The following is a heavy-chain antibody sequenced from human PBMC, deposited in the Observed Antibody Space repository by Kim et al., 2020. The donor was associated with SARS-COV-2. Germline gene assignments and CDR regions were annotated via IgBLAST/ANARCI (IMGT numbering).Heavy chain of an antibody. J-gene: IGHJ4*02. D-gene: IGHD3-10*01. CDR1: GGSISSGGYY. CDR2: IYYSGST. CDR3: ARVVLWFGAPATYDY. V-gene: IGHV4-31*03. Sequence: SETLSLTCTVSGGSISSGGYYWSWIRQHPGKGLEWIGYIYYSGSTYYNPSLKSRVTISVDTSKNQFSLKLSSVTAADTAVYYCARVVLWFGAPATYDYWGQGTLVTVSS.